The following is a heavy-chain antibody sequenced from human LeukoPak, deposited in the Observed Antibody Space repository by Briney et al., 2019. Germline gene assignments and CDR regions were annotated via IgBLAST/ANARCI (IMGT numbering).Heavy chain of an antibody. J-gene: IGHJ4*02. D-gene: IGHD2-2*03. CDR1: GYTFTSYG. V-gene: IGHV1-18*01. CDR3: AMTGYCSSTSCYYRDSSFDH. Sequence: ASVKVSCKASGYTFTSYGISWVRQAPGQGLEWMGWISAYNGNTNYAQKLQGRVTMTTDTSTSTAYMELRSLRSDDTAVYYCAMTGYCSSTSCYYRDSSFDHWGQGTLVTVSS. CDR2: ISAYNGNT.